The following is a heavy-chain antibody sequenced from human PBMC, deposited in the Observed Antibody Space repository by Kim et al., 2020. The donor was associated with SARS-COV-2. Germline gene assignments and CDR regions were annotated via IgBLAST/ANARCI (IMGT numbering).Heavy chain of an antibody. D-gene: IGHD6-19*01. Sequence: KVQGRVTITADESTSTAYMELSSLRSEDTAVYYCARVPLYSSGLENWFDPWGQGTLVTVSS. J-gene: IGHJ5*02. CDR3: ARVPLYSSGLENWFDP. V-gene: IGHV1-69*01.